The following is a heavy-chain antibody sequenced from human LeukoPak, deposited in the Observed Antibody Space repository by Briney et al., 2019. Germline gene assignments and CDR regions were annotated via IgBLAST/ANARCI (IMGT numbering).Heavy chain of an antibody. CDR1: GFTFSSYG. CDR3: ASLSSFGYTPSAPGGSGCPNY. Sequence: GGSLRLSCAASGFTFSSYGMHWVRQAPGKGLEWVAVISYDGSNKYYADSVKGRFTISRDNSKNTLYLQMNSLRAEDTAVYYCASLSSFGYTPSAPGGSGCPNYWGQGPLVTVPS. CDR2: ISYDGSNK. J-gene: IGHJ4*02. D-gene: IGHD6-19*01. V-gene: IGHV3-30*03.